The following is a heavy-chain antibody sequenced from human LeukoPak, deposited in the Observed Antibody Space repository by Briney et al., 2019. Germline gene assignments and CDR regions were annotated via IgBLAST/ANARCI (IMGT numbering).Heavy chain of an antibody. CDR2: ISTRGSNI. CDR3: AGSGGSSCFLGCGFDY. CDR1: GFTFSDYY. D-gene: IGHD2-15*01. J-gene: IGHJ4*02. Sequence: GGSLRLSCAASGFTFSDYYMSWIRQAPGKGLEWVSYISTRGSNIYYADSVRGRFTISRDDAKNSLYLQMNSLRAEDTAVYYCAGSGGSSCFLGCGFDYWGQGTLVTVSS. V-gene: IGHV3-11*04.